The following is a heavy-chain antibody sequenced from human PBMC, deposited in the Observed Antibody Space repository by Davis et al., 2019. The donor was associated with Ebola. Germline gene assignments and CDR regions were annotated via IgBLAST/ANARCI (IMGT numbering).Heavy chain of an antibody. D-gene: IGHD1-26*01. CDR1: GFTFSSYA. CDR2: VSGNGEKT. CDR3: AKDTSNIWFDI. Sequence: GESLKISCSASGFTFSSYAMHWVRQAPGKGLEWVAAVSGNGEKTHYADSVKGRFTISRDNSKNTVYLQMNGLRVEDTAIYYCAKDTSNIWFDIWGQGTNVTVSS. J-gene: IGHJ3*02. V-gene: IGHV3-23*01.